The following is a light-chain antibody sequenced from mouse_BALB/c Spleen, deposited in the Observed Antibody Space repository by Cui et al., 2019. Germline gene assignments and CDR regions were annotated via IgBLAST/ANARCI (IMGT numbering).Light chain of an antibody. V-gene: IGKV4-50*01. Sequence: ENVLSQSLAMMSASLGEKVTMSCRASSSVNYMYWYQQKSEAYPKLWIDDTSKLAGGVPARFSGSGSGNSYSLTISSMEGEDAATYYCQQFTSSPYTFGGGTKLEIK. J-gene: IGKJ2*01. CDR3: QQFTSSPYT. CDR2: DTS. CDR1: SSVNY.